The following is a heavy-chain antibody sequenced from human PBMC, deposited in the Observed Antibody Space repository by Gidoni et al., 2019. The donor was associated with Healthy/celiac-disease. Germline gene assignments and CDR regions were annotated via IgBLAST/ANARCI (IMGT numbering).Heavy chain of an antibody. V-gene: IGHV1-69*02. CDR2: IIPILGIA. CDR3: ARGLWFGESKPYYYYYGMDV. CDR1: GGTFSSYT. Sequence: QVQLVQSGAEVKKPGSSVKVSCKASGGTFSSYTISWVRQAPGQGLEWMGRIIPILGIANYAQKFQGRVTITADKSTSTAYMELSSLRSEDTAVYYCARGLWFGESKPYYYYYGMDVWGQGTTVTVSS. D-gene: IGHD3-10*01. J-gene: IGHJ6*02.